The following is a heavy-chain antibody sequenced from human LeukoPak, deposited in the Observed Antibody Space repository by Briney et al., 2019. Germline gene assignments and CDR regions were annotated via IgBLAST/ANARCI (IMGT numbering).Heavy chain of an antibody. Sequence: GGSLRLPCAASGFTFSSYWMSWVRQAPGKGLEWVANIKQDGSEKYYVDSVKGRFTISRDNAKNSLYLQMNSLRAEDTAVYYCARKYSSSWYFYYYYGMDVWGQGTTVTVSS. D-gene: IGHD6-13*01. V-gene: IGHV3-7*01. CDR3: ARKYSSSWYFYYYYGMDV. CDR2: IKQDGSEK. CDR1: GFTFSSYW. J-gene: IGHJ6*02.